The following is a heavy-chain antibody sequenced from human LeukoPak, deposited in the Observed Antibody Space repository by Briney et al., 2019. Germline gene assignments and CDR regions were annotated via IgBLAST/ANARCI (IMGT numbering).Heavy chain of an antibody. V-gene: IGHV3-21*01. D-gene: IGHD1-14*01. J-gene: IGHJ6*03. CDR2: ISTSSSYI. CDR3: ARDRGNQRGYYYYYMDV. Sequence: GGSLRLSCAASGFSFTTYAMSWFRQAPGKGLEWVSSISTSSSYIYYADSVKGRFTISRDNAKNSLYLQMNSLRAEDTAVYYCARDRGNQRGYYYYYMDVWGKGTTVTVSS. CDR1: GFSFTTYA.